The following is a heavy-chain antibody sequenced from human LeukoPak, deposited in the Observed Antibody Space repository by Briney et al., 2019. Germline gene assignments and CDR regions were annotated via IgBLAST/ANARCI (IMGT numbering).Heavy chain of an antibody. V-gene: IGHV4-59*12. Sequence: SETLSLTCTVSGGSISSYYWSWIRQPPGKGLEWIAYIYYSGNTYYNPSLKSRVTISVDTSKNQFSLKLSSVTAADTAVYYCARARGWIDYWGQGTLVTVSS. CDR1: GGSISSYY. J-gene: IGHJ4*02. CDR3: ARARGWIDY. CDR2: IYYSGNT. D-gene: IGHD6-19*01.